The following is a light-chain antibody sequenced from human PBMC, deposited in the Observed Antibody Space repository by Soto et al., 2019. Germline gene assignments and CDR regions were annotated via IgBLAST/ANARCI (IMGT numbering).Light chain of an antibody. J-gene: IGKJ1*01. V-gene: IGKV1-5*03. CDR1: QSIRTW. CDR3: QQYYSYPRT. CDR2: EAS. Sequence: DIQMTQSPSTLSATVGDRVTITCRASQSIRTWLAWYQLKPGIVPKVLIYEASGLETGIPSRFIGSGSETDFTLTISSLQPDDFATYYCQQYYSYPRTFGQGTKVQIK.